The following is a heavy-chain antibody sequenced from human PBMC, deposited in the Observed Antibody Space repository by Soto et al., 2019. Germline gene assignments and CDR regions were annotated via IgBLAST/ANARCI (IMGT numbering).Heavy chain of an antibody. D-gene: IGHD3-22*01. V-gene: IGHV4-59*08. J-gene: IGHJ4*02. CDR1: GGSIRSYY. CDR3: ARQGSYYASSGHPTTIFDY. Sequence: QVQLQESGPGLVRPSGTLSLTCTVSGGSIRSYYWSWIRQSPGKGLEWFGSIFYSGSTNYNPSLHSHVTVSLDXXKSQFTPNLNSVTAADTAVYYCARQGSYYASSGHPTTIFDYWGQGALVTVSS. CDR2: IFYSGST.